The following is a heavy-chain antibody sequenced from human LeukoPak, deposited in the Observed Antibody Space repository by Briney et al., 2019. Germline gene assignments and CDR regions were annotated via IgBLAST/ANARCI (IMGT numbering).Heavy chain of an antibody. D-gene: IGHD6-19*01. CDR1: GYLFTTYW. J-gene: IGHJ4*02. V-gene: IGHV5-51*01. Sequence: GESLKISRKASGYLFTTYWIGWVRQMPGKGLEWMAMILPGDSETRYNPSFQGQVTISADKSISTAYLQWSSLRASDTAMYYCARPSSGWYFDYWGQGALVTVSS. CDR3: ARPSSGWYFDY. CDR2: ILPGDSET.